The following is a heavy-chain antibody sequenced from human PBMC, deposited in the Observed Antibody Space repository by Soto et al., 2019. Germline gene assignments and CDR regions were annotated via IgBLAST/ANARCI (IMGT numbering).Heavy chain of an antibody. Sequence: EVQLVESGGGLVQPGGSLRLSCKASGFTFSDSWMTWVRQAPGKGLEWVARIKPDESEKKYADSVKGRFSISRDIAKNSMYLQMDCLRVEDTAVYYCVRGGSNYAFWGQGTLVTVSS. CDR3: VRGGSNYAF. V-gene: IGHV3-7*01. J-gene: IGHJ4*02. CDR2: IKPDESEK. D-gene: IGHD4-4*01. CDR1: GFTFSDSW.